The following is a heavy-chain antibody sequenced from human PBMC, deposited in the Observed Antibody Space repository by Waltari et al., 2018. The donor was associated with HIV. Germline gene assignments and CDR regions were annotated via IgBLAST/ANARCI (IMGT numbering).Heavy chain of an antibody. CDR3: ARAPWSGGSCRLFDY. J-gene: IGHJ4*02. Sequence: QVQLVQSGAEVKKPGASVKVCCKASGYTFISYYMHWVQPAPGQGLEWMGIINPSGNSTSYVQKFQCRLTMTRDTSTSTVYMELSSLRSEDTAVYYCARAPWSGGSCRLFDYWGQGTLVTVAS. CDR2: INPSGNST. CDR1: GYTFISYY. V-gene: IGHV1-46*01. D-gene: IGHD2-15*01.